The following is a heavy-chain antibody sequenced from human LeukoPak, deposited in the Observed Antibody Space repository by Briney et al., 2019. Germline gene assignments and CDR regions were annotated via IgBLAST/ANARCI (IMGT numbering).Heavy chain of an antibody. V-gene: IGHV1-2*02. CDR3: ARDLNSSGWYWGYYYYYGMDV. J-gene: IGHJ6*02. Sequence: ASVKVSCKASGYTFTDYYMHWVRQAPGQGLEWMSCINPNSGGTNYAQKSQGRVTMTTDTSISTAYMELSRLRSDDTAVYYCARDLNSSGWYWGYYYYYGMDVWGQGTTVTVSS. CDR1: GYTFTDYY. D-gene: IGHD6-19*01. CDR2: INPNSGGT.